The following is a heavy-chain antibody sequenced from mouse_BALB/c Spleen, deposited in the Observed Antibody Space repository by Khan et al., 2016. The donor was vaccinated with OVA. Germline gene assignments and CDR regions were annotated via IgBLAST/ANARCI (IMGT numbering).Heavy chain of an antibody. V-gene: IGHV5-6*01. CDR3: ASHLTGSVAY. CDR2: ISSGGDYT. Sequence: EVMLVESGGDLVKPGGSLKLSCAASGFTFSSYSMSWVRQTPDKRLEWVATISSGGDYTYYPDNVTGRFTISRDNTKNTLYLQMSSLKAEEPAMDYCASHLTGSVAYWGQGTLVTVS. D-gene: IGHD4-1*01. J-gene: IGHJ3*01. CDR1: GFTFSSYS.